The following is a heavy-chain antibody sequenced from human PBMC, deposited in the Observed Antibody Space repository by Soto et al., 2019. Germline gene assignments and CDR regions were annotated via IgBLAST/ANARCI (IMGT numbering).Heavy chain of an antibody. CDR2: IYYSGST. CDR3: AGTPPPNYDYIWGSYRLDY. Sequence: QVQLQESGPGLVKPSQTLSLTCTVSGGSISSGGYYWSWIRQHPGKGLEWIGYIYYSGSTYYNPSLKSRVTISVDTSKNQFSLKLSSVTAADTAVYYCAGTPPPNYDYIWGSYRLDYWGQGTLVTVSS. V-gene: IGHV4-31*03. D-gene: IGHD3-16*02. CDR1: GGSISSGGYY. J-gene: IGHJ4*02.